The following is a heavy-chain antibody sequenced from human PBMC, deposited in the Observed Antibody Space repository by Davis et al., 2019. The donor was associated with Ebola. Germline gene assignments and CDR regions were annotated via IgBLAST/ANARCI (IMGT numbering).Heavy chain of an antibody. D-gene: IGHD6-13*01. J-gene: IGHJ4*02. CDR1: GGSISSSSYY. V-gene: IGHV4-61*05. CDR3: ARGTGYQLPGIAAAGGYFDY. CDR2: IYYSGST. Sequence: SETLSLTCTVSGGSISSSSYYWGWIRQPPGKGLEWIGYIYYSGSTNYNPSLKSRVTISVDTSKNQFSLKLSSVTAADTAVYYCARGTGYQLPGIAAAGGYFDYWGQGTLVTVSS.